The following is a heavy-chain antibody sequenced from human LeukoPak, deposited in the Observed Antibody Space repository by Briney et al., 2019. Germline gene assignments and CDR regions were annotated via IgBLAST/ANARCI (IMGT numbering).Heavy chain of an antibody. V-gene: IGHV3-23*01. Sequence: GRSLRLSCAASGFTFSSYAMSWVRQAPGKGLEWVSAISGSGGSTYYADSVKGRFTISRDNSKNTLYLQMNSLRAEDTAVYYCAKDVKWLRFGHFDYWGQGTLVTVSS. CDR3: AKDVKWLRFGHFDY. J-gene: IGHJ4*02. CDR1: GFTFSSYA. CDR2: ISGSGGST. D-gene: IGHD5-12*01.